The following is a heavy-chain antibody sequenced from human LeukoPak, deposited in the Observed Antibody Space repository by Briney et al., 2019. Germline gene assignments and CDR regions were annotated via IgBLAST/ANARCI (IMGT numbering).Heavy chain of an antibody. J-gene: IGHJ4*02. Sequence: GGSLRLSCAASGFTFSNYSMNWVRQAPGKGLEWVSYISSSGGTIYYADSVKGRYTMSRDNAKNSLYLQMNSLRAEDTAMYYCARDGIWFGELFIFDYWGQGTLVTVSS. V-gene: IGHV3-48*01. CDR2: ISSSGGTI. CDR3: ARDGIWFGELFIFDY. D-gene: IGHD3-10*01. CDR1: GFTFSNYS.